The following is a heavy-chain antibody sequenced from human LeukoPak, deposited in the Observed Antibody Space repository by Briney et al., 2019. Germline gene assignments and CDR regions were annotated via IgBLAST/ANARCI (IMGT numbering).Heavy chain of an antibody. D-gene: IGHD4-23*01. V-gene: IGHV4-4*07. CDR2: IYTSGST. J-gene: IGHJ4*02. Sequence: PSKTLSLTCSVSGGSISSYYWSWIRQPAGKGLEWIGRIYTSGSTNYNPSLKSRVTMSVDTSKCQFSLKLTSVTAADTAVYYCATLTTVVTAYYFDYWGQGTLVTVSS. CDR3: ATLTTVVTAYYFDY. CDR1: GGSISSYY.